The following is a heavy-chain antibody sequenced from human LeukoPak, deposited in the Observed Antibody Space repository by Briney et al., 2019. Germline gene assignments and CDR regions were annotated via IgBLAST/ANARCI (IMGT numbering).Heavy chain of an antibody. CDR3: ASAYYDFWSGLSNYYYYMDV. V-gene: IGHV3-21*01. CDR2: ISSISSYI. D-gene: IGHD3-3*01. Sequence: GGSLRLSCAASGFTFSSYSMNWVRPAPGKGLEWVSSISSISSYIYYADSVKGRFTISRDNAKNSLYLQMNSLRAEDTAVYYCASAYYDFWSGLSNYYYYMDVWGKGTTVTVSS. CDR1: GFTFSSYS. J-gene: IGHJ6*03.